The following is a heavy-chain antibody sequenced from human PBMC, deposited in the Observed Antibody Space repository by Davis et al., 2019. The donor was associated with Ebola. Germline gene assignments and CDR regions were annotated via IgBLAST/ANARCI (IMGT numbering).Heavy chain of an antibody. CDR2: INHSGST. V-gene: IGHV4-34*01. D-gene: IGHD6-6*01. J-gene: IGHJ4*02. CDR1: GGSFSGYY. CDR3: AVRSIAARPLDY. Sequence: MPSETLSLTCAVYGGSFSGYYWSWIRQPPGKGLEWSGEINHSGSTNYNPSLKSRVTISVDTSKNQFSLKLSSVTAADTAVYYCAVRSIAARPLDYWGQGTLVTVSS.